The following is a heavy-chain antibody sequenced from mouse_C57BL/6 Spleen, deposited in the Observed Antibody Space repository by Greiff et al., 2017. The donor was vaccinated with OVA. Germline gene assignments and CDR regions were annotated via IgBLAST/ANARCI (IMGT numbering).Heavy chain of an antibody. D-gene: IGHD1-1*01. CDR3: ARNLIVEPLYY. CDR2: INPSNGGT. CDR1: GYTFTSYW. Sequence: VQLQQSGTELVKPGASVKLSCKASGYTFTSYWMHWVKQRPGQGLEWIGNINPSNGGTNYNEKFKSKSTLTVDKSSSTAYMQLSSLTSEDSAVYYCARNLIVEPLYYWGQGTTLTAAS. J-gene: IGHJ2*01. V-gene: IGHV1-53*01.